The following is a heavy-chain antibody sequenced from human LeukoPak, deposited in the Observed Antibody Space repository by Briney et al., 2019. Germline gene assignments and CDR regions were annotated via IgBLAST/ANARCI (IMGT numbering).Heavy chain of an antibody. V-gene: IGHV3-48*04. CDR3: TRDSGYNAFDI. CDR2: ISISSSSV. Sequence: PGGSLRLSCAASGFTFSSHAMNWVRQAPGKGLEWVSYISISSSSVYYADSVKGRFTISRDNAKNSLYLQMNSLRAEDTAVYYRTRDSGYNAFDIWGQGTMVTVSS. D-gene: IGHD5-12*01. CDR1: GFTFSSHA. J-gene: IGHJ3*02.